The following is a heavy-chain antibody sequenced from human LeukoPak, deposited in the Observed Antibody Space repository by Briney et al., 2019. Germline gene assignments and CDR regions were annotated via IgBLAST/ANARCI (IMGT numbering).Heavy chain of an antibody. CDR2: TYYRSQWYN. CDR1: GGSVSSNNAA. J-gene: IGHJ5*02. CDR3: ARDYVTATAFWFDP. V-gene: IGHV6-1*01. D-gene: IGHD2-15*01. Sequence: SQTLSLTCAISGGSVSSNNAAWNWIRQSPSRGLEWLGRTYYRSQWYNDYALSVKRRMIINPDTSKNQFSLQLNSVTPEDTAVYYCARDYVTATAFWFDPFGQGTLVSVSS.